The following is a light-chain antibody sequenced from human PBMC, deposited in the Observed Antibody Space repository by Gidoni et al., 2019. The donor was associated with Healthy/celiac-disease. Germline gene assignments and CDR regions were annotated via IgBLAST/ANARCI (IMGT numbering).Light chain of an antibody. CDR2: GAS. CDR3: QQYGSSPMCS. Sequence: ELVLTQSPGTLSLSPGERATLSCRASQSVSSSYLAWYQQKPGQAPRLLIYGASSRATGIPDRFSGSGSGTDFTLTISRLEPEDFAVYYCQQYGSSPMCSFGQGTKLEIK. J-gene: IGKJ2*04. V-gene: IGKV3-20*01. CDR1: QSVSSSY.